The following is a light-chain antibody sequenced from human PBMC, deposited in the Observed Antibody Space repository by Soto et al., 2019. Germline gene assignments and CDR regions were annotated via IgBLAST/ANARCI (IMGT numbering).Light chain of an antibody. V-gene: IGKV3D-15*01. J-gene: IGKJ5*01. CDR1: QTVSITY. Sequence: PGESATLSCRASQTVSITYLTWYQQNPGQAPRLLIFGASSRATGIPARFSGSGSGTEFTLTISSLQSEDFAVYYCQQYNNWPAITFGQGTRLENK. CDR3: QQYNNWPAIT. CDR2: GAS.